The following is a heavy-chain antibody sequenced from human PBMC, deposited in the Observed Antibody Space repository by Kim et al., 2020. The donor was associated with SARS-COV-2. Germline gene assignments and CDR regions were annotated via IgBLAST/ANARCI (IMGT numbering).Heavy chain of an antibody. V-gene: IGHV1-2*06. J-gene: IGHJ6*02. CDR1: GYTFTGYY. CDR2: INPNSGGT. Sequence: ASVKVSCKASGYTFTGYYMHWVRQAPGQGLEWMGRINPNSGGTNYAQKFQGRVTMTRDTSISTAYMELSRLRSDDTAVYYCASPPANCSSTSCQGPYYYGMDVWGQGTTVTVSS. CDR3: ASPPANCSSTSCQGPYYYGMDV. D-gene: IGHD2-2*01.